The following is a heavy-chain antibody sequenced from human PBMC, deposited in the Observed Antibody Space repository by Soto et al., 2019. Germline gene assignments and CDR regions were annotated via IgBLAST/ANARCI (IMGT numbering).Heavy chain of an antibody. Sequence: GGSLRLSCAASGFTVSSNYMSWVRQAPGKGLEWVSVIYSGGSTYYADSVKGRFTISRDNSKNTLYLQMNSLRAEDTAVYYCARTSGEIYYDSSGYYSHWGQGTLVTVSS. J-gene: IGHJ4*02. CDR3: ARTSGEIYYDSSGYYSH. CDR2: IYSGGST. V-gene: IGHV3-53*01. D-gene: IGHD3-22*01. CDR1: GFTVSSNY.